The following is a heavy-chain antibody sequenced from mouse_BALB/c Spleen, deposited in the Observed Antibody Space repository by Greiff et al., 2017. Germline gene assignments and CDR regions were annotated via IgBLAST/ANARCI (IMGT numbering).Heavy chain of an antibody. J-gene: IGHJ4*01. CDR2: IYPGDGDT. Sequence: QVQLQQSGAELVRPGSSVKISCKASGYAFSSYWMNWVKQRPGQGLEWIGQIYPGDGDTNYNGKFKGKATLTADTSSSTAYMQLSSLTSEDSAVYFSARGEGKGYYAMDYWGQGTSVTVSS. D-gene: IGHD2-1*01. CDR3: ARGEGKGYYAMDY. CDR1: GYAFSSYW. V-gene: IGHV1-80*01.